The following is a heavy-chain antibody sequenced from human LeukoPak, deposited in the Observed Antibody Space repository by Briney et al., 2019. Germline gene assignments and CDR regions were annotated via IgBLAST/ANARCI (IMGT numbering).Heavy chain of an antibody. V-gene: IGHV4-39*01. CDR3: ARYPQFGNPFDY. CDR2: IYYSGST. J-gene: IGHJ4*02. D-gene: IGHD3-10*01. Sequence: SETLSLTCTVSGGSISSSSYYWGWIRQPPGKGLEWIGSIYYSGSTYYNPSLKSRVTISVDTSKNQFSLKLSSVTAADTAVYYCARYPQFGNPFDYWGQGTLVTVSS. CDR1: GGSISSSSYY.